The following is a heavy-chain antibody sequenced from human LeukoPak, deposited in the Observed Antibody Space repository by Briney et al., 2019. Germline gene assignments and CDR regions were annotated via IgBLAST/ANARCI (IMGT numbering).Heavy chain of an antibody. CDR2: INHSGST. CDR1: GGSFSGYY. D-gene: IGHD3-9*01. J-gene: IGHJ6*02. Sequence: SETLSLTCAVYGGSFSGYYWSWIRQPPGKGLEWIGEINHSGSTNYNPSLKSRVTISVDTFKNQFSLKLSSVTAADTAVYYCARGRYFDGMDVWGQGTTVTVSS. CDR3: ARGRYFDGMDV. V-gene: IGHV4-34*01.